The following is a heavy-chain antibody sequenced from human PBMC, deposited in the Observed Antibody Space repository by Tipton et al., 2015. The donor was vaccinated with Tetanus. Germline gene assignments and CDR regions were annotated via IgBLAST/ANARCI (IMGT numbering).Heavy chain of an antibody. D-gene: IGHD3-16*01. CDR2: IYYSGST. V-gene: IGHV4-61*03. Sequence: TLSLTCTVSGGSVSSGSYYWSWIRQPPGKGLEWIGYIYYSGSTNYNPSLKSRVTISVDTSKNHFSLKLSSVTAADTAVYYCARDLRVSSSSMLGFDIWGQGTMVTVSS. CDR3: ARDLRVSSSSMLGFDI. CDR1: GGSVSSGSYY. J-gene: IGHJ3*02.